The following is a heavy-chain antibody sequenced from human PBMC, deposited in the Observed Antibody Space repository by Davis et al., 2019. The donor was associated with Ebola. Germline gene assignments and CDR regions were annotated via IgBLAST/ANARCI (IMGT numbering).Heavy chain of an antibody. J-gene: IGHJ3*02. CDR2: ISGSGGNT. CDR1: AITFSSYA. V-gene: IGHV3-23*01. D-gene: IGHD2/OR15-2a*01. CDR3: VKDSSNIWFDI. Sequence: PGGSLRLSCADSAITFSSYAMTWVRQAPGKGLEWVSAISGSGGNTYYADSVKGRFTISRDNSKKTMYLQMNSLRGEDTAVYYCVKDSSNIWFDIWGQGTLVTVSS.